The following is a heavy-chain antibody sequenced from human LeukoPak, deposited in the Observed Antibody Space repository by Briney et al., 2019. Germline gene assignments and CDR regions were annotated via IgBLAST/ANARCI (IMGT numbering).Heavy chain of an antibody. J-gene: IGHJ5*02. CDR2: IYTSGST. D-gene: IGHD2-2*01. CDR3: ARATGCSSTSCYNWFDP. CDR1: GGSISSYY. Sequence: SETLSLTCTVSGGSISSYYWSWIRQPAGKGLEWIGRIYTSGSTNYNPSLKSRVTMSVDSSRNQFSLKLSSVTAADTAVYYCARATGCSSTSCYNWFDPWGQGTLVTVSS. V-gene: IGHV4-4*07.